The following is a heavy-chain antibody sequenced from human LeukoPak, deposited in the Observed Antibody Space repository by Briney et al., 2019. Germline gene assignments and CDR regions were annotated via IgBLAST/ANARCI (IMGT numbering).Heavy chain of an antibody. V-gene: IGHV3-23*01. D-gene: IGHD3-10*01. Sequence: GVLRLSCAASGFTFSSYGMSWVRQAPGKGLEWVSAISGSGGSTYYADSVRGRFTISRDNSKNTLYLQMNSLRAEDTAVYYCAKAWLNYLGYWGQGTLVTVSS. CDR2: ISGSGGST. J-gene: IGHJ4*02. CDR1: GFTFSSYG. CDR3: AKAWLNYLGY.